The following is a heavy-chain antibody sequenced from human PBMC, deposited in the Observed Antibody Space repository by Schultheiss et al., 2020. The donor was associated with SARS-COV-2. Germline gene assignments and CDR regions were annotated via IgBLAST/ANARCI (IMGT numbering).Heavy chain of an antibody. J-gene: IGHJ4*02. CDR3: ARDCKDCGDDSFDY. CDR1: GFTFGDYA. Sequence: GESLKISCAASGFTFGDYAMSWVRQAPGKGLEWVSYITSRSRTIYYADSVKGRFTISRDNAKNSLYLQMNSLRDEDTAVYYCARDCKDCGDDSFDYWGQGTLVTVSS. D-gene: IGHD2-21*01. V-gene: IGHV3-48*02. CDR2: ITSRSRTI.